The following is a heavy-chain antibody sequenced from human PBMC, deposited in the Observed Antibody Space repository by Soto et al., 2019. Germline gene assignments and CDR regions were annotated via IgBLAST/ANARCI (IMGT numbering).Heavy chain of an antibody. CDR1: GGSISSGGYY. J-gene: IGHJ5*02. CDR3: ARSGDP. V-gene: IGHV4-31*03. D-gene: IGHD6-25*01. Sequence: QVQLQESGPGLVKPSQTLSLTCTVSGGSISSGGYYWSWIRQHPGKGLEWIGYILYSGTTYYNPSPXSXXTISVDTSKNQFSLKPSSVTAADTAVYYCARSGDPWGHGALVTVSS. CDR2: ILYSGTT.